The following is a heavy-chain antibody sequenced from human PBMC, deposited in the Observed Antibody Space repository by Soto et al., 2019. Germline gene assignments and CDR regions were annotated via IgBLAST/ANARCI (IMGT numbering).Heavy chain of an antibody. CDR2: ISGSGSST. CDR1: GFTFNIYA. J-gene: IGHJ6*03. CDR3: VKGATVTTNSYYYMDV. V-gene: IGHV3-23*01. D-gene: IGHD4-17*01. Sequence: GGSLRLSCAASGFTFNIYAMDWVRQAPGKGLEWVSTISGSGSSTYYADSVKGRFTISRDNSKNTLYLQMSSLRAEDTAVYYCVKGATVTTNSYYYMDVWGKGTTVTVSS.